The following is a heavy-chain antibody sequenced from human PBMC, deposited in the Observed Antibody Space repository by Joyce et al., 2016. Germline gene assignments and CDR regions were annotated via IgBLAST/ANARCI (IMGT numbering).Heavy chain of an antibody. V-gene: IGHV1-18*04. J-gene: IGHJ5*02. CDR2: ISGYNGNI. Sequence: QVQLVQSGVEVKKPGASAKVPCKASGYTFASYGISWVRQAPGQGLEWMGWISGYNGNISYAQKLQGRVTMTTDTSTSTAYMELRSLRSDDTAVYYCARGGWYDSLYRFDPWGQGTLVTVSS. D-gene: IGHD3-22*01. CDR1: GYTFASYG. CDR3: ARGGWYDSLYRFDP.